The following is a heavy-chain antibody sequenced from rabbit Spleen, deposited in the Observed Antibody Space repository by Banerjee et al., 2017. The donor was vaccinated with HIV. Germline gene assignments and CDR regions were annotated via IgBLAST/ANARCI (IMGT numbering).Heavy chain of an antibody. CDR1: GVSFSSSSY. CDR3: ARGGFLTNGGTGYSDFDL. D-gene: IGHD8-1*01. J-gene: IGHJ6*01. V-gene: IGHV1S45*01. CDR2: IDTGSSGFT. Sequence: QEQLVESGGGLVTPGASLTLTCTASGVSFSSSSYMCWVRQAPGKGLEWIACIDTGSSGFTYFATWAKGRFTCSKTSSTTVTLQMTSLTVADTATYFCARGGFLTNGGTGYSDFDLWGPGTLVTVS.